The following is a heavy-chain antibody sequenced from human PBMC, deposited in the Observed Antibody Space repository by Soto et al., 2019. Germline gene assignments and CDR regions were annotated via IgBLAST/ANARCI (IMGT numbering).Heavy chain of an antibody. V-gene: IGHV4-59*08. Sequence: SETLSLTCTVSGGSISSYYWSWIRQPPGKGLEWIGYIYYSGSTNYNPSLKSRVTISVDTSKNQFSLKLSSVTAADTAVYYCARLKYSSGWSPFDYWGQGTLVTVSS. J-gene: IGHJ4*02. CDR3: ARLKYSSGWSPFDY. D-gene: IGHD6-19*01. CDR1: GGSISSYY. CDR2: IYYSGST.